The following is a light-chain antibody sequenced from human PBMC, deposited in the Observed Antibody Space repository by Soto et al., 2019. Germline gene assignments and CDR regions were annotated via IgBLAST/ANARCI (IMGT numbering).Light chain of an antibody. Sequence: QSALTQPASVSGSPGQSITISCTGTSSDVGSYNLVSWYQQHPGKAPKLMIYEGSKRPSGVSNRFSGSKSGNTASLTIYGLQAEDEAEYYCSSYGRSSTFGYVFVTGTKLTVL. CDR2: EGS. J-gene: IGLJ1*01. CDR1: SSDVGSYNL. V-gene: IGLV2-23*03. CDR3: SSYGRSSTFGYV.